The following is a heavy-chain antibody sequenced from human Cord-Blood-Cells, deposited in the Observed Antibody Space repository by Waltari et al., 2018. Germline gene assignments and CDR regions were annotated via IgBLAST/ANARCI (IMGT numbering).Heavy chain of an antibody. CDR1: GYTFTGYY. Sequence: QVQLVQSGAEVKKPGASVKVSCKASGYTFTGYYMHWVRQAPGQGLEWMGWSKPNSGGKNEAQKFQGRVTMTRDTSVSTAYVELSRLRSDDTAVYYCARDRSARPAFDIWGQGTMVTVSS. CDR2: SKPNSGGK. D-gene: IGHD6-6*01. CDR3: ARDRSARPAFDI. V-gene: IGHV1-2*02. J-gene: IGHJ3*02.